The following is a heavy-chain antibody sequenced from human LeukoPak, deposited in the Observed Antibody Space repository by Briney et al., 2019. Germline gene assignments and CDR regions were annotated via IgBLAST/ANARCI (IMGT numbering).Heavy chain of an antibody. CDR2: ISAYNGNT. Sequence: ASVKVSCKASGYTFTSYGISWVRQAPGQGLEWMGWISAYNGNTNYAQKLQGRVTMTTDTSTSTDYLELSSLRSEDTAVYYCARDNSVRDEAWWFNPWGQGTLVTVSS. CDR3: ARDNSVRDEAWWFNP. V-gene: IGHV1-18*01. CDR1: GYTFTSYG. D-gene: IGHD5-24*01. J-gene: IGHJ5*02.